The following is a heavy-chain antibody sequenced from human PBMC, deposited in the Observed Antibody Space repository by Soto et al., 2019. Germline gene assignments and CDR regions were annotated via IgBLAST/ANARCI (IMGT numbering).Heavy chain of an antibody. CDR1: GGSISSGGYY. CDR2: IYYSGST. V-gene: IGHV4-31*03. Sequence: QVQLQESGPGLVKPSQTLSLTCTVSGGSISSGGYYWSWIRQHPGKGLEWIGYIYYSGSTYYNPSLKSRVTISVDTSKNQVSLKLSSVTAADTAVYYCARAYCSSTSCYTGVSVNYYYHGMDVWGQGTTVTVSS. J-gene: IGHJ6*02. D-gene: IGHD2-2*02. CDR3: ARAYCSSTSCYTGVSVNYYYHGMDV.